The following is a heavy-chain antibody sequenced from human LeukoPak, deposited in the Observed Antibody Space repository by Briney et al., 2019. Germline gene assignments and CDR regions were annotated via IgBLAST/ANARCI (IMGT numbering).Heavy chain of an antibody. J-gene: IGHJ6*03. CDR1: GYSISSGYY. Sequence: PSETLSLTCTVSGYSISSGYYWGWIRQPPGKGLEWIGNIYHSGSTFYNPSLKSRVTISVDTSKNQFSLKLSSVTAADTAVYYCARDPTGTNWNYHYYMDVWGKGTTVTVSS. CDR3: ARDPTGTNWNYHYYMDV. CDR2: IYHSGST. D-gene: IGHD1-1*01. V-gene: IGHV4-38-2*02.